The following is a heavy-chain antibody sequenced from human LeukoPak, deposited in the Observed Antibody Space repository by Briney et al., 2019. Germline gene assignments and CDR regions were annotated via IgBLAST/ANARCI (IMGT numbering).Heavy chain of an antibody. CDR3: ARTTPDIVATVAFDI. Sequence: KRSGPALVNPTQTLTLTCTFSGFSLSTSGVGVGWIRQPPGKALEWLALIYWNDDKRYSPSLKSRLTITKNTSKNQVVLTMTNMDPVGTATYYCARTTPDIVATVAFDIWGQGTMVTVSS. J-gene: IGHJ3*02. CDR2: IYWNDDK. D-gene: IGHD5-12*01. CDR1: GFSLSTSGVG. V-gene: IGHV2-5*01.